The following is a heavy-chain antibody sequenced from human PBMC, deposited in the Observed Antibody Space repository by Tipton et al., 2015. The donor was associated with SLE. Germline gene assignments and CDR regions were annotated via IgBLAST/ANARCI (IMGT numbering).Heavy chain of an antibody. CDR3: ARVWLNNAFDI. D-gene: IGHD2/OR15-2a*01. J-gene: IGHJ3*02. CDR2: IYTSGAT. CDR1: GDSISSSY. Sequence: TLSLTCNVSGDSISSSYWSWIRQPAGKGLEWIGRIYTSGATDDNPSLKSRVTMSVDMSKNQIFLKMTSVTAADSAVYFCARVWLNNAFDIWGQGTRVTVSS. V-gene: IGHV4-4*07.